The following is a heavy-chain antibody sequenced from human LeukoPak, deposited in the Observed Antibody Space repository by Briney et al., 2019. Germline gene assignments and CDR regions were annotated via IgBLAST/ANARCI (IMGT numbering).Heavy chain of an antibody. V-gene: IGHV3-23*01. Sequence: PGGSLRLSCAASGFTFSSYAMRWVRQAPGKGLEWVSAIGSGSGGTTIYADSVKGRFTISRDNSKNTLYLQMSSLRDEDTAVYYCEKNYESGRGVPYGMDVWGQGTTVTVSS. D-gene: IGHD3-10*01. CDR2: IGSGSGGTT. CDR1: GFTFSSYA. J-gene: IGHJ6*02. CDR3: EKNYESGRGVPYGMDV.